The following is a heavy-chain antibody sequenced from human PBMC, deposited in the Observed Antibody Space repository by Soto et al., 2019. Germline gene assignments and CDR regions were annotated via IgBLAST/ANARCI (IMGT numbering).Heavy chain of an antibody. Sequence: SETLSLTCTVSGGSITSGNYYWSWVRQHQGKGLEWIAYIYSSGNSYFNPSLKSRVTISVDTSKKQFSLKLSSVTAADTAVYYCARRDSDYYYFDYWGQGTLVTVSS. CDR1: GGSITSGNYY. J-gene: IGHJ4*02. D-gene: IGHD2-21*01. V-gene: IGHV4-30-4*08. CDR3: ARRDSDYYYFDY. CDR2: IYSSGNS.